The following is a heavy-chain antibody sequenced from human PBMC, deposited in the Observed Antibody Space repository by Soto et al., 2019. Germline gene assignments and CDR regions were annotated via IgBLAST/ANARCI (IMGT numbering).Heavy chain of an antibody. CDR1: GYSFTSYW. CDR2: IFPGNSNT. Sequence: GASLKISCKGSGYSFTSYWIAWVRQMPGKGLEWMGIIFPGNSNTRYSPSFQGQVTISADKSFSTAYLQWSSLKASDTAVYYCARQHVAVPTFHMLSYSYWGQGTLVTV. V-gene: IGHV5-51*01. J-gene: IGHJ4*02. CDR3: ARQHVAVPTFHMLSYSY. D-gene: IGHD2-21*01.